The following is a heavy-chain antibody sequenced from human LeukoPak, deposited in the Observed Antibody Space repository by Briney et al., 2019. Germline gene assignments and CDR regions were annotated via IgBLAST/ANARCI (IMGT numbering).Heavy chain of an antibody. CDR2: IYSGGST. J-gene: IGHJ6*02. D-gene: IGHD4-11*01. V-gene: IGHV3-66*01. CDR1: GFTVSSYY. CDR3: ARSYSNHLFGMDV. Sequence: KTGGSLRLSCAASGFTVSSYYMTWVRQAPGKGLEWVSVIYSGGSTYYADSVKGRVAISRDNSNNTVFLQMNIVRAEDTAVYYCARSYSNHLFGMDVWGQETTVTVSS.